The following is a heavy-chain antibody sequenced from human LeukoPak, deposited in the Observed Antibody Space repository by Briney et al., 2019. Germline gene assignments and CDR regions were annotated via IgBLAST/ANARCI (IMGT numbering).Heavy chain of an antibody. D-gene: IGHD3-3*01. V-gene: IGHV3-30*04. J-gene: IGHJ4*02. CDR1: GFTFSSYA. CDR3: ARDKAYYDFWSGYSDYFDY. CDR2: ISYDGSNK. Sequence: GGTLRLSCAASGFTFSSYAMHWVRQAPGKGLEWVAVISYDGSNKYYADSVKGRFTISRDNSKNTLYLQMNSLRAEDTAVYYCARDKAYYDFWSGYSDYFDYWGQGTLVTVSS.